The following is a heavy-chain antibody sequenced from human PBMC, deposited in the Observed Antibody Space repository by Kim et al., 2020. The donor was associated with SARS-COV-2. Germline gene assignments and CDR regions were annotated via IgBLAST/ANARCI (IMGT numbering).Heavy chain of an antibody. V-gene: IGHV7-4-1*02. CDR2: INTNTATP. J-gene: IGHJ6*02. CDR3: ARGFNCFHHGMGV. CDR1: SDAFSGYA. D-gene: IGHD1-1*01. Sequence: ASVKVSCKSSSDAFSGYAMNWVRQAPGQGLDWMGWINTNTATPTYAQAFTGRFVFSVDTSVSTPYLRISSLKAEDTAWYYCARGFNCFHHGMGVWGQGTT.